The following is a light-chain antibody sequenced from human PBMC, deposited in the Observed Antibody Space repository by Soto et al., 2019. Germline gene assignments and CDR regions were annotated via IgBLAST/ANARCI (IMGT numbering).Light chain of an antibody. CDR3: EAWDDSLNGRV. CDR2: STN. Sequence: QSVLTQPPSASGTPGQKITISCSGSSSNIGSNTVNWYQQLPGTAPKLLIYSTNQRPSGVPDRFSGSKSGTSASLAISGLQSEDEADYYCEAWDDSLNGRVFGGGTKLTVL. J-gene: IGLJ3*02. V-gene: IGLV1-44*01. CDR1: SSNIGSNT.